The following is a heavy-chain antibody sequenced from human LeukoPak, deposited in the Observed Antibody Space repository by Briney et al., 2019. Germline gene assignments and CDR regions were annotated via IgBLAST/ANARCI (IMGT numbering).Heavy chain of an antibody. Sequence: ETSVKVSCKASGFTFTTSAIQCVRQTRGQRLEWIGRIVVGSGNTDHAQKFQGRLTITRDISTSTAYMELSSLTSDDTAVYYCAAVPNANAWYWDDAFDIWGQGTMVTVSS. CDR1: GFTFTTSA. D-gene: IGHD2-8*02. V-gene: IGHV1-58*02. CDR3: AAVPNANAWYWDDAFDI. CDR2: IVVGSGNT. J-gene: IGHJ3*02.